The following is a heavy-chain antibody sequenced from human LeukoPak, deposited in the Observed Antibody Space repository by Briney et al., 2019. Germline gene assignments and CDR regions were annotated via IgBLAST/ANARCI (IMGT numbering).Heavy chain of an antibody. J-gene: IGHJ4*02. D-gene: IGHD1-1*01. Sequence: PGGSLRLSCAASGFTFTSYAMTRVRQAPGKGLEWVPTIINSDGTTYYADSVRGRFSISRDNSKNTLYLQMNSLSAEDTAVYYCAKDLVGLERVFDYWGQETLVTVSS. CDR1: GFTFTSYA. CDR2: IINSDGTT. V-gene: IGHV3-23*01. CDR3: AKDLVGLERVFDY.